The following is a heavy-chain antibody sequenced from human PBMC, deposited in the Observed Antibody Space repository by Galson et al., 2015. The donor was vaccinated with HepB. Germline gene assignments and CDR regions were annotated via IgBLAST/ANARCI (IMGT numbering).Heavy chain of an antibody. Sequence: SLRLSCAASGFTFSSYSMNWVRQAPGKGLEWVSSISSSSSYIYYADSVKGRFTISRDNAKNSLYLQMNSLRAEDTAVYYCAREIAAAGPVIDYWGQGTLVTVSS. CDR1: GFTFSSYS. J-gene: IGHJ4*02. CDR3: AREIAAAGPVIDY. D-gene: IGHD6-13*01. V-gene: IGHV3-21*01. CDR2: ISSSSSYI.